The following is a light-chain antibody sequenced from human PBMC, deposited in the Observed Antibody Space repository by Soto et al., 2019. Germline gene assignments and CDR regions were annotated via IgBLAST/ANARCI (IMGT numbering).Light chain of an antibody. Sequence: DFQMTQSPSTLSASVGDTVTITCRTSQTINNLLAWYQKKPGKAPGPLIFDASTVNPGVPSRFSGSGSGTDFPLTISDLQPDDFATYYCQHYDIYGRLTFGPGTTVDIK. CDR2: DAS. J-gene: IGKJ3*01. V-gene: IGKV1-5*01. CDR1: QTINNL. CDR3: QHYDIYGRLT.